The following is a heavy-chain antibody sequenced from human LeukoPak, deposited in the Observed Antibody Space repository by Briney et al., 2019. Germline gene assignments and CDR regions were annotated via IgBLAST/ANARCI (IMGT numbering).Heavy chain of an antibody. CDR1: GGTFSSYA. J-gene: IGHJ4*02. Sequence: ASVKVSCKASGGTFSSYAISWVRQAPGQGLEWMGWVSAYNGHTNYAQKFQGRVTMTTDTSTSTASMELRSLRSDDTAVYYCARGPFHDYGDYVWGGAGPYYFDYWGQGTLVTVSS. CDR2: VSAYNGHT. V-gene: IGHV1-18*01. CDR3: ARGPFHDYGDYVWGGAGPYYFDY. D-gene: IGHD4-17*01.